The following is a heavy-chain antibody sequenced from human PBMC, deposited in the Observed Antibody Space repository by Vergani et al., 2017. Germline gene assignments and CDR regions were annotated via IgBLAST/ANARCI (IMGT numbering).Heavy chain of an antibody. CDR3: ARDQGEVVGATTDY. Sequence: QVQLVESGGGVVQPGRSLRLSCAASGFTFSSYGMHWARQAPGKGLEWVAVIWYDGSNKYYADSVKGRFTISRDNSKNTLYLQMNSLRAEDTAVYYCARDQGEVVGATTDYWGQGSLVSVSS. V-gene: IGHV3-33*01. J-gene: IGHJ4*02. CDR1: GFTFSSYG. D-gene: IGHD1-26*01. CDR2: IWYDGSNK.